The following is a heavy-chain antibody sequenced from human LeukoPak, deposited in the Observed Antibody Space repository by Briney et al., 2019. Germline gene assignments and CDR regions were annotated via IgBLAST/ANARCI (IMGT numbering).Heavy chain of an antibody. V-gene: IGHV3-48*04. D-gene: IGHD6-6*01. Sequence: GGSLRLSCAASGFTFSSYSINWVRQAPGKGLEWVSSISSSGSTIYYADSVKGRFTISRDNAKNSLYLQMNSLRAEDTAVYYCASGYSRSSNDYWGQGTLVTVSS. J-gene: IGHJ4*02. CDR3: ASGYSRSSNDY. CDR1: GFTFSSYS. CDR2: ISSSGSTI.